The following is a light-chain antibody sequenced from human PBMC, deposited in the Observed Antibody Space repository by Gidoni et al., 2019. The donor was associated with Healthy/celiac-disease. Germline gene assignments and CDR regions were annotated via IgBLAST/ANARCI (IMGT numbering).Light chain of an antibody. CDR2: AAS. Sequence: DIQMTQSPPSLSASVGDRVTITCRASQSISSYLNWYQQKPGKAPKLLIYAASSLQSGVPSRFSGSGSGTDFTLTISSLQPEDFATYYCQQSYSTLPTFXGXTKVEIK. CDR3: QQSYSTLPT. CDR1: QSISSY. J-gene: IGKJ4*01. V-gene: IGKV1-39*01.